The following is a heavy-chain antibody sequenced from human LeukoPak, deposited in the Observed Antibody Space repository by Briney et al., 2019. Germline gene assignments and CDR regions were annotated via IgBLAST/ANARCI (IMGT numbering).Heavy chain of an antibody. V-gene: IGHV4-59*08. CDR2: IYYSGST. CDR1: GGSISSYY. CDR3: ASVQWLVLFDY. J-gene: IGHJ4*02. Sequence: SETLSLTCTVSGGSISSYYWSWIRQPPGKGLEWIGYIYYSGSTNYNPSLKSRVTISVDTSKNQFSLKLSSVTAADTAVYYCASVQWLVLFDYWGQGTLVTVSS. D-gene: IGHD6-19*01.